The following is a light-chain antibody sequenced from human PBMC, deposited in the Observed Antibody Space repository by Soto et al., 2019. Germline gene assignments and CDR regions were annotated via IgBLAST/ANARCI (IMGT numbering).Light chain of an antibody. CDR2: EVS. CDR3: TSYTSSAGSIGV. J-gene: IGLJ3*02. Sequence: QSALTQPPSASGSPGQSVTISCTGTSSDVGSYNFVSWYQQHPGKAPKLIIFEVSKRPSGVPYRFSGSKSGNTASLTVSGLQAEDEADYYCTSYTSSAGSIGVFGGGTKLTVL. V-gene: IGLV2-8*01. CDR1: SSDVGSYNF.